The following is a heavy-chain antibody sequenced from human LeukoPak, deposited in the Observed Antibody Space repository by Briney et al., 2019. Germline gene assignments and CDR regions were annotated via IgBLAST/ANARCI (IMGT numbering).Heavy chain of an antibody. D-gene: IGHD4-23*01. CDR2: ISTSSSYI. J-gene: IGHJ3*02. V-gene: IGHV3-21*01. CDR3: ARAGGNDAFDI. CDR1: GFTFSSYS. Sequence: PGGSLRLSCAASGFTFSSYSMNWVRQAPGKGLEWVSFISTSSSYIYYADSLKGRFTISRDNAKKSLYLQINSLRAEDTAVYYCARAGGNDAFDIWGQGTMVTVSS.